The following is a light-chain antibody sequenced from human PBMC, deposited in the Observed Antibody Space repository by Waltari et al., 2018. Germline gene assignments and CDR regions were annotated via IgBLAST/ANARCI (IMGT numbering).Light chain of an antibody. V-gene: IGKV1-39*01. J-gene: IGKJ1*01. CDR2: AAS. CDR1: QSISSY. CDR3: QQSYSTPRT. Sequence: DIQMTQSPSSLSASVGDRVTITCRASQSISSYLNWYQQKPGKAPKLLIYAASSLQSGFPSRLSGSGSGTDFTLTISSLQPEDFATYYCQQSYSTPRTFGQGTKVEIK.